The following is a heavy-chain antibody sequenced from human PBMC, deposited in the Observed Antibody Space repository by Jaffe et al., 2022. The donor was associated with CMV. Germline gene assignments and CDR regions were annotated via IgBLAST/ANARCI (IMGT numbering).Heavy chain of an antibody. D-gene: IGHD6-6*01. CDR1: GFTFSSYE. CDR2: ISSSGSTI. J-gene: IGHJ3*02. CDR3: ARVGKQLVENAFDI. V-gene: IGHV3-48*03. Sequence: EVQLVESGGGLVQPGGSLRLSCAASGFTFSSYEMNWVRQAPGKGLEWVSYISSSGSTIYYADSVKGRFTISRDNAKNSLYLQMNSLRAEDTAVYYCARVGKQLVENAFDIWGQGTMVTVSS.